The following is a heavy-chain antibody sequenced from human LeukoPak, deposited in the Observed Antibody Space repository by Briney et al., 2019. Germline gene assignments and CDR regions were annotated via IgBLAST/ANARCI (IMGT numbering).Heavy chain of an antibody. D-gene: IGHD6-13*01. CDR2: IYYSGST. CDR3: AAADDSVGWYFDL. Sequence: PSETLSLTCTVSGGSISSSSYYWGWIRQPPGKGLEWIGSIYYSGSTYYNPSLKSRVTISVDTSKNQFSLQLNSVTPEDTAVYYCAAADDSVGWYFDLWGRGTLVTVSS. J-gene: IGHJ2*01. CDR1: GGSISSSSYY. V-gene: IGHV4-39*01.